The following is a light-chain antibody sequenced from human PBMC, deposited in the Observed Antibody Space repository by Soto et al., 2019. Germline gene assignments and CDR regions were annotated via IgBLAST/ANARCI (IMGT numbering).Light chain of an antibody. CDR1: QNIYYN. CDR2: DAS. V-gene: IGKV3-15*01. CDR3: QQYNNWPIT. J-gene: IGKJ5*01. Sequence: ILMTQSPATVSVSPGESATLSCRASQNIYYNVAWYHHKPGQAPRLLIYDASTRALDTPARFAGSGAGTEFTLTISSLQSEDFAVYFCQQYNNWPITFGQGTRLEIK.